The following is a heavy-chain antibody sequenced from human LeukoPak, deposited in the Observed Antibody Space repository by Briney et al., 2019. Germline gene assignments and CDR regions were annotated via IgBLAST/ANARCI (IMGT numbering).Heavy chain of an antibody. V-gene: IGHV3-66*02. Sequence: PGGSLRLSCAASGFTVSSNYMSWVRQAPGKGLEWVSVIYSGGSTYYADSVKGRFTISRDNSKNTLYLQMNSLRAEDTAVYYCARDRGYSSSPADFDYWGQGTLVTVS. CDR2: IYSGGST. CDR3: ARDRGYSSSPADFDY. CDR1: GFTVSSNY. D-gene: IGHD6-13*01. J-gene: IGHJ4*02.